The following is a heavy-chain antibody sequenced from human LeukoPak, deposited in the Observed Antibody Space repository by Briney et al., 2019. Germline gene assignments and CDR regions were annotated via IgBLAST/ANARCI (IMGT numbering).Heavy chain of an antibody. J-gene: IGHJ4*02. CDR1: GFTFSTYS. CDR2: ISSGTI. V-gene: IGHV3-48*01. CDR3: ASTITMIVRL. D-gene: IGHD3-22*01. Sequence: GGSLRLSCAASGFTFSTYSMTWVRQAPGKGLEWVSHISSGTIDYADSVKGRFTISRDIGKNSLYLQMNSLRAEDTAVYYCASTITMIVRLWGQGTLVTVSS.